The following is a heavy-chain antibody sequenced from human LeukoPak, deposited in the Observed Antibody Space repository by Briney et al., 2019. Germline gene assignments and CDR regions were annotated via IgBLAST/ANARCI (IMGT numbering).Heavy chain of an antibody. CDR2: SSPYNGNT. D-gene: IGHD6-19*01. J-gene: IGHJ3*02. Sequence: ASVKVSCKASGYTFTSFGISWVRQAPGQGLEWMGWSSPYNGNTNYAQNLQGRVTMTTDTSTRTAYMELRSLRSDDTAVYYCARVGGWARDDYKADAFHIWGQGTMVTVSS. CDR1: GYTFTSFG. CDR3: ARVGGWARDDYKADAFHI. V-gene: IGHV1-18*01.